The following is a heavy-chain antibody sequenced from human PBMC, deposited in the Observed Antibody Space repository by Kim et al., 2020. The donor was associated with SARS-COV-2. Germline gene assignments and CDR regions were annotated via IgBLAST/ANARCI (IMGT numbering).Heavy chain of an antibody. Sequence: GGSLRLSCATSGFTLSIYSMNWVRQSPWKGLEWVSHISGSGTITKHADSVRGRFTISRDNAKNSLFLQMNGLRAEDTAVYYCVRENHWAFDIWGQGTVVTVSS. CDR3: VRENHWAFDI. J-gene: IGHJ3*02. CDR1: GFTLSIYS. V-gene: IGHV3-48*04. CDR2: ISGSGTIT.